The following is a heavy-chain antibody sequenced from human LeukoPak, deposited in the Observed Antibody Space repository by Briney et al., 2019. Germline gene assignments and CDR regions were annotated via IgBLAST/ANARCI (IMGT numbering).Heavy chain of an antibody. CDR1: SVSLTNYY. CDR3: ARVGSGGAWFDF. V-gene: IGHV4-59*01. D-gene: IGHD6-19*01. Sequence: PSETLSLTCTVSSVSLTNYYWSWIRQPPGKGLEWIGYIFFSGTTNYNPSLKSRVTISVDTSKNQFSLKMTSVTAADTAVYFCARVGSGGAWFDFWGQGALVTVSS. CDR2: IFFSGTT. J-gene: IGHJ4*02.